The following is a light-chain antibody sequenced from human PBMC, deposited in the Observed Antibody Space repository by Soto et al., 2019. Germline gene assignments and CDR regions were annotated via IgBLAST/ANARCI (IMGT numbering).Light chain of an antibody. J-gene: IGKJ3*01. CDR1: QSVSNF. Sequence: EIVLTQSPATLSLSPGERATISCRASQSVSNFLAWYQQIPGQAPSLLIYDASNRATGIPARFSGSGSGTDFTLTISSLEPEDFAIYYCQQRSSWPITFGPGTKVDIK. V-gene: IGKV3-11*01. CDR2: DAS. CDR3: QQRSSWPIT.